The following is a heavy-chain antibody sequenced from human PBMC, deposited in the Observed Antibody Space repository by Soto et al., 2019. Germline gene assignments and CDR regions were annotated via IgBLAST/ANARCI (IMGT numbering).Heavy chain of an antibody. V-gene: IGHV3-21*01. CDR1: GFTFSSYS. J-gene: IGHJ4*02. D-gene: IGHD4-17*01. Sequence: GGSLRLSCAASGFTFSSYSMNWVRQAPGKGLEWVSSISSSSSYIYYADSVKGRFTISRDNAKNSLYLQMNSLRAEDTAVYYCARDKYGDYVSYFDYWGQGTLVTVSS. CDR2: ISSSSSYI. CDR3: ARDKYGDYVSYFDY.